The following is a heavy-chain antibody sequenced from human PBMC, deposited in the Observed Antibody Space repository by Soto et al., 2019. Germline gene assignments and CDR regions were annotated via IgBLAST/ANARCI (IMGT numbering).Heavy chain of an antibody. CDR1: GGSISSGDYY. D-gene: IGHD3-3*01. CDR3: AKVPSYDLPLPYFQH. Sequence: SETLSLTCTVSGGSISSGDYYWSWIRQPPGKGLEWIGYIYYSGSTYYNPPLKSRVTISVDNSKNTLYLQMNSLRAEDTAVYYCAKVPSYDLPLPYFQHWGQGTLVTVSS. J-gene: IGHJ1*01. CDR2: IYYSGST. V-gene: IGHV4-30-4*01.